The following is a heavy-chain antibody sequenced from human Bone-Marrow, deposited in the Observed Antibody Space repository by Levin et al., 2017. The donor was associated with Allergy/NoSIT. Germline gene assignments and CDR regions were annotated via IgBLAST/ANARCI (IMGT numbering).Heavy chain of an antibody. CDR3: ATSVAGPGYFDY. D-gene: IGHD6-19*01. CDR2: ISDSGDST. V-gene: IGHV3-23*01. J-gene: IGHJ4*02. Sequence: PGGSLRLSCAVSGFTFSNYGISWVRQAPGRGLEWVSSISDSGDSTSYADSVKGRFTISRDNSKNTLYLHMNSLRAEDTAVYYCATSVAGPGYFDYWGQGTLVTVSS. CDR1: GFTFSNYG.